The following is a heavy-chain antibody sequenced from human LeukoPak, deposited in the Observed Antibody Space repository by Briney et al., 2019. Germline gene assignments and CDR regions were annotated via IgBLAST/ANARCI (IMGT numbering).Heavy chain of an antibody. Sequence: PSETLSLTCAVYGGSFSGYYWSWIRQPPGKGLEWIGYIYYGGSINYNPSLKSRLTISVDTSKNQFSLKLSSVTAADTAVYYCARRALRDGYNYYFDYWGQGTLVTVSS. CDR1: GGSFSGYY. D-gene: IGHD5-24*01. V-gene: IGHV4-59*08. J-gene: IGHJ4*02. CDR2: IYYGGSI. CDR3: ARRALRDGYNYYFDY.